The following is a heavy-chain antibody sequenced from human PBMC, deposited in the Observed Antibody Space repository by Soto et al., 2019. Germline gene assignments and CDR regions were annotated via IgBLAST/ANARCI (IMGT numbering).Heavy chain of an antibody. J-gene: IGHJ4*02. D-gene: IGHD3-10*01. V-gene: IGHV3-33*01. Sequence: QVQLVESGGGVVQPGRSLRLSCAASGFTFSSYGMHWVRQAPGKGLEWGAVIWYDGSNNYYADSVQGRFTISRDNSKNGLYLHMHSLRADETAEYYCARGGSRVRGGPFDYWGQGTLVTVSS. CDR2: IWYDGSNN. CDR1: GFTFSSYG. CDR3: ARGGSRVRGGPFDY.